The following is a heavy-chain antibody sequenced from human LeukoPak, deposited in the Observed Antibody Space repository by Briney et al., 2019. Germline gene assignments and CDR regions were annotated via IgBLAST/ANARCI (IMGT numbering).Heavy chain of an antibody. CDR1: GYTFTSYY. J-gene: IGHJ4*02. CDR3: ASLNTYYYDSYYFDY. D-gene: IGHD3-22*01. CDR2: INPSGGST. Sequence: ASVKVSCKASGYTFTSYYMHWVRQAPGQGLEWMGIINPSGGSTSYAQKFQGRVTMTRDMSTSTVYMELSSLRSEDTAVYYCASLNTYYYDSYYFDYWGQGTLVTVSS. V-gene: IGHV1-46*01.